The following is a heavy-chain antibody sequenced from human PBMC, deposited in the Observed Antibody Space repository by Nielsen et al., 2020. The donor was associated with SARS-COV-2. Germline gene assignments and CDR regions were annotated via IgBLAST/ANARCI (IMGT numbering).Heavy chain of an antibody. CDR2: ISSNGGST. V-gene: IGHV3-64*01. CDR3: ARSEGPYKYFDP. CDR1: GFTFSSYA. D-gene: IGHD5-24*01. J-gene: IGHJ5*02. Sequence: GEALKISCAASGFTFSSYAMHWVRQAPGKGLEYVSAISSNGGSTYYANSVKGRFTISRDNSKNTLYLQMNSLRAEDTAVYYCARSEGPYKYFDPWGQGTLVTVSS.